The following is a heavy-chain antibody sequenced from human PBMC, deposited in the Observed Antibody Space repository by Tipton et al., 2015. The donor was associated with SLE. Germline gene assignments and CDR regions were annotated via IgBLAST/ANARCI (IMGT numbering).Heavy chain of an antibody. CDR2: ISGSGGST. CDR3: ANVDISGWYYFDY. D-gene: IGHD6-19*01. CDR1: GFTFNSYA. J-gene: IGHJ4*02. V-gene: IGHV3-23*01. Sequence: SLRLSCAASGFTFNSYAMSWVRQAPGKGLEWVSGISGSGGSTYYADSVKGRFTISRDNSKNTLFLQMDSLRAEDTAVYYCANVDISGWYYFDYWGQGTLVTASS.